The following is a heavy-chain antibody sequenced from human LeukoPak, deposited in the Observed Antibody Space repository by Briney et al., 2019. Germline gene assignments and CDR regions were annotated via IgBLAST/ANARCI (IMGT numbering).Heavy chain of an antibody. V-gene: IGHV1-2*02. J-gene: IGHJ5*02. D-gene: IGHD3-3*01. CDR1: GYTFTGYY. CDR3: ARDGERITIFGVVGNWFDP. CDR2: INPNSGGT. Sequence: ASVKVSCKASGYTFTGYYMHWVRQAPGQGLEWMGWINPNSGGTNYAQKFQGRVTMTRDTSISTAYMELSRLRSDDTAVYYCARDGERITIFGVVGNWFDPWGQGTLVTVSS.